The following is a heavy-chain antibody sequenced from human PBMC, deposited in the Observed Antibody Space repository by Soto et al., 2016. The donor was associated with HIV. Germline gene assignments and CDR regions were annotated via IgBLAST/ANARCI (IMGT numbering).Heavy chain of an antibody. Sequence: QVQLVQSGAEVKKPGASVKVSCKASGYTFTGYYMHWVRQAPGQGLEWMGWINPNSGGTNYAQKFQGRVTMTRDTSISTAYMELSRLRSDDTAVYYYARDRPLGYCSGGSCQQPPGNFDLWGRGTLVTVSS. J-gene: IGHJ2*01. CDR1: GYTFTGYY. D-gene: IGHD2-15*01. CDR2: INPNSGGT. V-gene: IGHV1-2*02. CDR3: ARDRPLGYCSGGSCQQPPGNFDL.